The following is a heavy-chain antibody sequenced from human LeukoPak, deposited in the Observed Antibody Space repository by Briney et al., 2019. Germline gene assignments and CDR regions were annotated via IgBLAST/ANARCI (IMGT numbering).Heavy chain of an antibody. V-gene: IGHV5-51*01. CDR2: IYPGDSDV. J-gene: IGHJ4*02. CDR3: ARIPSFDFWSGSLFYYFDY. D-gene: IGHD3-3*01. CDR1: GYSFTTYW. Sequence: GDSLKISCQAFGYSFTTYWIGWVRQMPGKGLECMGIIYPGDSDVRYSPSFQGQVTISVDKSISTAYLQWSSLKASDTAMYYCARIPSFDFWSGSLFYYFDYWGQGTLVTVSS.